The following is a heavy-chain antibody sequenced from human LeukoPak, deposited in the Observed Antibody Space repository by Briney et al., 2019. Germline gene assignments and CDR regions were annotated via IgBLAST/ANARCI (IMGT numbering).Heavy chain of an antibody. D-gene: IGHD3-10*01. CDR2: INSDGINT. J-gene: IGHJ5*02. V-gene: IGHV3-74*01. CDR3: ARDVGTMVRGLWFDP. CDR1: GFTFSNYW. Sequence: PGGSLRLSCAASGFTFSNYWLHWVRQAPGKGLVWVSRINSDGINTSYADSVKGRLTISRDNAKNTLNLQMNSLRAEDTAVYYCARDVGTMVRGLWFDPWGQGTLVTVSS.